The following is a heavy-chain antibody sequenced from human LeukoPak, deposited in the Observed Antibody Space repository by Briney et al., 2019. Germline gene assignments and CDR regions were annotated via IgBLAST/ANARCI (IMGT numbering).Heavy chain of an antibody. D-gene: IGHD6-19*01. CDR1: GFTFTNAW. V-gene: IGHV3-15*07. Sequence: AGGSLRLSCAASGFTFTNAWMNWVRQAPGKGLEWVGRIKTNTDGGTTDYATPVKGRFTIARDNSKSALYLQMNSLRAEDTAIYYCAKVNWGTVAPHGDYWGQGTLVTVSS. J-gene: IGHJ4*02. CDR2: IKTNTDGGTT. CDR3: AKVNWGTVAPHGDY.